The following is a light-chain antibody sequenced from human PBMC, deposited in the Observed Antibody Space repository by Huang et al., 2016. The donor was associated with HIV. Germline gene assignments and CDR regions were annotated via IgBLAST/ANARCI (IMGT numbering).Light chain of an antibody. V-gene: IGKV1-39*01. J-gene: IGKJ1*01. CDR1: QSIRKF. CDR2: SAS. Sequence: DIQMTQSPSSLSASVGDRVTIACRASQSIRKFLNWYQQKPGEAPKLLMHSASSLQSGVPASFSGSGSGTDFTLTITSLQPEDFATYYCQQTDNTPRTFGQGTKVVIK. CDR3: QQTDNTPRT.